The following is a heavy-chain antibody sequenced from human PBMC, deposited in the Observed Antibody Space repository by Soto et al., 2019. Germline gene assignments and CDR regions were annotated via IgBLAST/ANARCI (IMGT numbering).Heavy chain of an antibody. CDR1: GGSISSYY. J-gene: IGHJ3*02. CDR2: IYYSGST. V-gene: IGHV4-59*08. CDR3: ARRWGGTFDI. Sequence: QVQLQESGPGLVKPSETLSLTCTVSGGSISSYYWSWIRQPPGKGLEWIGYIYYSGSTNYNPALKSRVTISLDTSKNQFALRLNSVTAADTAVYYCARRWGGTFDIWGQGTMVTVSS. D-gene: IGHD3-10*01.